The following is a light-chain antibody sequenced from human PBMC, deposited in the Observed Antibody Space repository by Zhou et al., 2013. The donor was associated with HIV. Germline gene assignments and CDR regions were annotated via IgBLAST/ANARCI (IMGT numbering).Light chain of an antibody. CDR3: QQVNNYPRT. CDR2: GAS. J-gene: IGKJ1*01. Sequence: EIVLTQSPGTLSLSPGERATLSCRASQSVSSSYLAWYQQKPGQAPRLLISGASSRATGIPDRFSGSGSGTDFTLTISSLQPEDFATYYCQQVNNYPRTFGQGTKVEIK. V-gene: IGKV3-20*01. CDR1: QSVSSSY.